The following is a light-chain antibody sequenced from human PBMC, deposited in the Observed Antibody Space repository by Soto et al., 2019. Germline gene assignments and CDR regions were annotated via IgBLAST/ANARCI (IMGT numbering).Light chain of an antibody. CDR2: AAS. CDR3: QQASSVPPT. J-gene: IGKJ4*01. CDR1: QDINSW. Sequence: DIQMTQSPSSVSASIGDRVTITCRASQDINSWLVWYQQKPGKAPKLLIYAASTLQSGVPSRFSGSGSAADFTLTISSLQPEDFATYYCQQASSVPPTFGGGTKVEIK. V-gene: IGKV1D-12*01.